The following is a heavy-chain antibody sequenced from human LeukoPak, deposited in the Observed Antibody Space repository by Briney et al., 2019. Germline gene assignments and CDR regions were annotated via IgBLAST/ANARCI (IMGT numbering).Heavy chain of an antibody. CDR2: ISYSGST. Sequence: SETLSLTCTVSSGSISSYYWSWIRQPPGKGLEWVGYISYSGSTNYNPSLKSRVTISVDTSKSQFSLKLSSVTAADTAVYYCARERRSGTYFYFDYWGQGTLVTVSS. V-gene: IGHV4-59*01. J-gene: IGHJ4*02. CDR1: SGSISSYY. D-gene: IGHD1-26*01. CDR3: ARERRSGTYFYFDY.